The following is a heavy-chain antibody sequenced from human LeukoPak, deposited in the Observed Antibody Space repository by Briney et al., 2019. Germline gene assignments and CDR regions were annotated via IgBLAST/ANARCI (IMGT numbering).Heavy chain of an antibody. CDR3: ARGGWAVAGFDY. CDR1: GGSFSDYY. V-gene: IGHV4-34*01. D-gene: IGHD6-19*01. J-gene: IGHJ4*02. CDR2: INHSGST. Sequence: SETLSLTCAVYGGSFSDYYWSWIRQPPGKGLEWIGEINHSGSTNYNPSLKSRVTISVDTSKNQFSLKLSSVTAADTAVYYCARGGWAVAGFDYWGQGTLVTVSS.